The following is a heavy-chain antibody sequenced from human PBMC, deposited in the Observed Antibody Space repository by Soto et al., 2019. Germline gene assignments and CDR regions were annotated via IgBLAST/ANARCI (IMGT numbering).Heavy chain of an antibody. Sequence: SETLSLTCAVYGGSFSAYYWSWIRQPPGKGMEWIGEINHSGSTNYNPSLKSRVTISVDTSKNQFSLKLSSVTAADTAVYYCARATIYYDFWSGYYTSYFDYWGQGTLVTVSS. D-gene: IGHD3-3*01. CDR1: GGSFSAYY. CDR2: INHSGST. V-gene: IGHV4-34*01. CDR3: ARATIYYDFWSGYYTSYFDY. J-gene: IGHJ4*02.